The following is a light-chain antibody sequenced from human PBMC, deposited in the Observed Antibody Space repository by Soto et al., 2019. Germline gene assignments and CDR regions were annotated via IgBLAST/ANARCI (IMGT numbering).Light chain of an antibody. CDR1: SGSIASNY. V-gene: IGLV6-57*01. CDR3: QSYDATNQV. Sequence: NFMLTQPHSVSESPGKTVIISCTRSSGSIASNYVQWYQQRPGSSPTTVIYEDNQRPSGVPDRFSGSIDSSSNSASLTIAVLETEDEADYCCQSYDATNQVFGGGTKLTVL. J-gene: IGLJ3*02. CDR2: EDN.